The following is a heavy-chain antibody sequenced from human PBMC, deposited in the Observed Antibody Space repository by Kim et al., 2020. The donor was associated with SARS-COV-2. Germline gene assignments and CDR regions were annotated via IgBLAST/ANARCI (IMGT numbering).Heavy chain of an antibody. V-gene: IGHV4-34*01. Sequence: STNYNPSLKSRVNISVDTSKNQFSLKLSSVTAADTAVYYCARRVGATPDYWGQGTLVTVSS. J-gene: IGHJ4*02. CDR3: ARRVGATPDY. D-gene: IGHD1-26*01. CDR2: ST.